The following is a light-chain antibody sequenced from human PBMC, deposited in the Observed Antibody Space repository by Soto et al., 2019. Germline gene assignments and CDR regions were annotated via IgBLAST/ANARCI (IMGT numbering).Light chain of an antibody. CDR2: EGS. CDR3: QQRNNWPWT. J-gene: IGKJ1*01. CDR1: QSVSSY. Sequence: DIVLTQSPAALSLSPVQTATLSCRASQSVSSYLAWYQQKAGQAPRLLIYEGSNRATGIPTRFSGSGSGTDFTLTISGLEPEDFAVYYCQQRNNWPWTFGQGTKVDI. V-gene: IGKV3-11*01.